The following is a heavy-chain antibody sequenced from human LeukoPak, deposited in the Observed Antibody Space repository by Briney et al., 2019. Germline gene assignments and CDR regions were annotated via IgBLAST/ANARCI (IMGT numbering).Heavy chain of an antibody. J-gene: IGHJ4*02. Sequence: SETLSLTCSVSGGSISSTRYYWSWIRQPPGKGLEWIGEINHSGSTNYNPSLKSRVTISVDTSKNQFSLKLSSVTAADTAVYYCARVKKGNWKFQPHFDYWGQGTLVTVSS. CDR2: INHSGST. D-gene: IGHD1-20*01. V-gene: IGHV4-39*07. CDR3: ARVKKGNWKFQPHFDY. CDR1: GGSISSTRYY.